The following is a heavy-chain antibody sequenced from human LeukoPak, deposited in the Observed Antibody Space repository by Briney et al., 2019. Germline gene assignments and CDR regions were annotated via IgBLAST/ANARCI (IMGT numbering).Heavy chain of an antibody. CDR1: GGSFNNYY. Sequence: SETLSLTCAVYGGSFNNYYWSWIRQAPGKGLEWIGEINHSGSTNYNPSLKSRVTISVDTSKNQFSLKLSSVTAADTAVYYCASSQTSGGDSELDYWGQGTLVTVSS. CDR2: INHSGST. J-gene: IGHJ4*02. V-gene: IGHV4-34*01. D-gene: IGHD2-21*02. CDR3: ASSQTSGGDSELDY.